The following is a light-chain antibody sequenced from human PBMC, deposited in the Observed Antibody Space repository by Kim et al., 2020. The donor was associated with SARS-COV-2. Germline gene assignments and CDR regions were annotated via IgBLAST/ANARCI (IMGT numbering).Light chain of an antibody. CDR3: QQYYTVPWT. CDR1: KSLLYRHKNKNY. J-gene: IGKJ1*01. V-gene: IGKV4-1*01. CDR2: WPS. Sequence: ATDNCQCSKSLLYRHKNKNYLAWYQHKVGQPPNLLMYWPSTRESGVPARFSGSGSGTDFTLTIISLQPEDVAVYYCQQYYTVPWTFGPGTKVDIK.